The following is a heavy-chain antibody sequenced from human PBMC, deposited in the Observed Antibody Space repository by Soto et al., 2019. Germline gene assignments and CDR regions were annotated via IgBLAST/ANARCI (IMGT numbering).Heavy chain of an antibody. Sequence: SVKVSCKASGGSFSSYAISWVRQAPGQGLEWMGGIIPIFGTANYAQKFQGRVTITADESTSTAYMELSSLRSEDTAVYYCARTDSSGYYEWWFDPWGQGTLVTVSS. D-gene: IGHD3-22*01. CDR2: IIPIFGTA. CDR1: GGSFSSYA. J-gene: IGHJ5*02. V-gene: IGHV1-69*13. CDR3: ARTDSSGYYEWWFDP.